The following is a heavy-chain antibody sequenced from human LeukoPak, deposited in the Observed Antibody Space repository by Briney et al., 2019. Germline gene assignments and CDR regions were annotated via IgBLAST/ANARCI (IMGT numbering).Heavy chain of an antibody. CDR1: GFTFSSYG. D-gene: IGHD5-18*01. CDR3: AKKSRPWDTAMVTGYFDY. J-gene: IGHJ4*02. Sequence: GGSLRLSCAASGFTFSSYGMHWVRQAPGKGLEWVAVISYDGSNKYYADSVKGRFTISRDNSKNTLYLQMNSLRAEDTAVYYCAKKSRPWDTAMVTGYFDYWGQGTLVTVSS. V-gene: IGHV3-30*18. CDR2: ISYDGSNK.